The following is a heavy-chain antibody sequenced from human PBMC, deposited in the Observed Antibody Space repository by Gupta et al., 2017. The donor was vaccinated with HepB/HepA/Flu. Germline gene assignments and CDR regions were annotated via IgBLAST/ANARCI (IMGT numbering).Heavy chain of an antibody. V-gene: IGHV3-48*03. CDR2: ISSGSYNM. CDR3: ARPQDGY. J-gene: IGHJ4*02. CDR1: GFTFRTYE. Sequence: EVQLVESGGGLVQPGGSLRLSCAASGFTFRTYEMNWVRQAPGKGLEWVSYISSGSYNMYYADSVKGRFNISRDNAKNSLYLQMNSLRVEDTAVYYCARPQDGYWGQGTLVTVSS.